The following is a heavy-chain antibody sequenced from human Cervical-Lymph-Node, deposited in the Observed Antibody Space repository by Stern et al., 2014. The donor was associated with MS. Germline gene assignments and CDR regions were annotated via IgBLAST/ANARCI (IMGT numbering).Heavy chain of an antibody. J-gene: IGHJ5*02. CDR3: ASYSRLENDGFDP. V-gene: IGHV1-46*01. CDR1: GYTFTSYY. D-gene: IGHD6-13*01. CDR2: INPSGGST. Sequence: VQLVESGAEVKKPGASVKVSCKASGYTFTSYYMHWVRQAPGQGLERMGIINPSGGSTSYAQKFQGRVTMTRDTSTSTVYMELSSLRSEDTAVYYCASYSRLENDGFDPWGQGTLVTVSS.